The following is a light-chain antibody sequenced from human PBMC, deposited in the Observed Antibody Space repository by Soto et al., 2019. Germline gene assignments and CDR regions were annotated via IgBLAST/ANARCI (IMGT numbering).Light chain of an antibody. J-gene: IGKJ1*01. CDR1: QSISGT. CDR3: QQYNNWPWT. Sequence: EITLTQSPATLSVSPGARAALSGRASQSISGTLAWNQQKPGQAPRLLLYGASTRATSFPARFSGSGSGTDFTLTISSLQSEDFAVYYCQQYNNWPWTFGQGTKVDIK. V-gene: IGKV3-15*01. CDR2: GAS.